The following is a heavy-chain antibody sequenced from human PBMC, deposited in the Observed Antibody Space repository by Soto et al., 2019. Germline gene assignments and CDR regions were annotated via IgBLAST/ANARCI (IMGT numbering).Heavy chain of an antibody. Sequence: PSDTLSLTCAVSGDSISSSFWWSWVRQPPGKGLEWIGEIYHTESTVYNPSLKSRVTISVDKSKNQFSLNLDSVTAADTAVYYCARYDFGTFDYWGRGILVTVSS. CDR3: ARYDFGTFDY. CDR2: IYHTEST. D-gene: IGHD4-17*01. V-gene: IGHV4-4*02. J-gene: IGHJ4*02. CDR1: GDSISSSFW.